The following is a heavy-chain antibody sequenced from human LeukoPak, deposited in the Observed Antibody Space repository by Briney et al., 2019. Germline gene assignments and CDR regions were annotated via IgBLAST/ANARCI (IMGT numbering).Heavy chain of an antibody. CDR1: GASTNTYC. CDR2: IYPSAST. Sequence: PSETLSLTCTVAGASTNTYCWSWIRQPAEKGLEWLGRIYPSASTYYNPSLKSRVTISIDKSKNQFSLRLTSVTAADTAVYYCARDRSGYSEYYFDYWGQGSLVTVSS. CDR3: ARDRSGYSEYYFDY. V-gene: IGHV4-4*07. J-gene: IGHJ4*02. D-gene: IGHD5-12*01.